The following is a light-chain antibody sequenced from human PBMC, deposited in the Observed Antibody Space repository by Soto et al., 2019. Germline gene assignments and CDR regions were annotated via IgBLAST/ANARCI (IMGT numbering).Light chain of an antibody. CDR1: QSVSSN. Sequence: EIVMTQSPATLSVSPGERATLSCRASQSVSSNLAWYQQKPGQAPRLLIYGASTRATGIPARFSGSGSGTEFTLTISGLQSEDFAVYYCQQYNNWPFFGPGTKVDIK. V-gene: IGKV3D-15*01. J-gene: IGKJ3*01. CDR2: GAS. CDR3: QQYNNWPF.